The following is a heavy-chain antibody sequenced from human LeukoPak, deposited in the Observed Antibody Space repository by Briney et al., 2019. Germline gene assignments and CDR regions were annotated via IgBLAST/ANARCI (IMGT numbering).Heavy chain of an antibody. V-gene: IGHV1-2*02. J-gene: IGHJ4*02. CDR3: AGGQYYYDSSGPLAY. Sequence: GASVKVSCKASGYTFTGYYMHWVRQAPGQGLEWMGWINPNSGGTNYAQKFQGRVTMTRDTSISTAYMELSRLRSDDTAVYYCAGGQYYYDSSGPLAYWGQGTLVTVSS. CDR2: INPNSGGT. CDR1: GYTFTGYY. D-gene: IGHD3-22*01.